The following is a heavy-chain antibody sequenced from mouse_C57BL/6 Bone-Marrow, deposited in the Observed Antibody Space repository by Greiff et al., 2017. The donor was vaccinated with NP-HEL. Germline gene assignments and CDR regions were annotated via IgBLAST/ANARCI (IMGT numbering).Heavy chain of an antibody. Sequence: VQLQQSGAELVRPRASVKLSCTASGFNITDDYMHWVKQRPEQGLEWIGWIDPENGDTEYASKFQGKATLTADTSSNPAYLQLSSLTSEDPAVYYCTSVTTVVDFYWYFDGWGAGTTVTDCS. CDR1: GFNITDDY. D-gene: IGHD1-1*01. CDR3: TSVTTVVDFYWYFDG. V-gene: IGHV14-4*01. J-gene: IGHJ1*01. CDR2: IDPENGDT.